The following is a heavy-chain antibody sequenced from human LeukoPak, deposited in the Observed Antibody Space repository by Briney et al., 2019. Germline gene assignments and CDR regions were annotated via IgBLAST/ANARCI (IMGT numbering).Heavy chain of an antibody. CDR3: ARDSLGMATIAGAFDI. Sequence: SETLSLTCTVSGGSISSYYWSWIRQPPGKGLEWIGYIYYSGSTNYNPSLKSRVTISVDTSKNQFSLKLSSVTAADTAVYYCARDSLGMATIAGAFDIWGQGTMVTVSS. D-gene: IGHD5-24*01. V-gene: IGHV4-59*01. CDR1: GGSISSYY. J-gene: IGHJ3*02. CDR2: IYYSGST.